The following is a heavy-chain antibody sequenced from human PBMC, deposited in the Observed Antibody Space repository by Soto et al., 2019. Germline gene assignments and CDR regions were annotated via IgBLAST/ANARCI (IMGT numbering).Heavy chain of an antibody. CDR1: GGSISSSY. CDR3: ARHTPAISISDH. CDR2: IYDSGST. Sequence: LSLTCTVSGGSISSSYWSWIRQPPGKGLEWIGYIYDSGSTYYNSSLKSRVTISVDTSKNQFSLKLSSVTAADTAVYYCARHTPAISISDHWGQGTLVTVSS. D-gene: IGHD2-15*01. J-gene: IGHJ4*02. V-gene: IGHV4-59*08.